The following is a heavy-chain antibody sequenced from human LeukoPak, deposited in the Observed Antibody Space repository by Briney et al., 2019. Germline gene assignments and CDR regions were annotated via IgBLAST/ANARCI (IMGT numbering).Heavy chain of an antibody. J-gene: IGHJ4*02. CDR3: AKDGVAAGHFDY. CDR2: ISWNSGSI. Sequence: GGSLRLSCAASGFTFDDYAMHWVRQAPGKGLEWVSGISWNSGSIGYADSVKGRFTISRDNAKNSLYLQMNSLRAEDMALYYCAKDGVAAGHFDYWGQGTLVTVSS. CDR1: GFTFDDYA. D-gene: IGHD6-13*01. V-gene: IGHV3-9*03.